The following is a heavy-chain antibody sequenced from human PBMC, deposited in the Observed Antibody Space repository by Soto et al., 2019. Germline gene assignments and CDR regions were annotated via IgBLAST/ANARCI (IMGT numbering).Heavy chain of an antibody. CDR2: IDPSDSYT. V-gene: IGHV5-10-1*01. Sequence: GESLKISCKGSGYSFTSYWISWVRQMPGKGLEWMGRIDPSDSYTNYSPSFQGHVTISADKSISTAYLQWSSLKASDTAMYYCARAGYDSSGYPDFDYWGQGTLVTVS. CDR3: ARAGYDSSGYPDFDY. D-gene: IGHD3-22*01. J-gene: IGHJ4*02. CDR1: GYSFTSYW.